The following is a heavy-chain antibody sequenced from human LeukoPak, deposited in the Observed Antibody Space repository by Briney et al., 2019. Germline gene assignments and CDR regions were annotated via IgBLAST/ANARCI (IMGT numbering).Heavy chain of an antibody. D-gene: IGHD6-19*01. J-gene: IGHJ4*02. CDR1: GFTFSSYG. V-gene: IGHV3-30*02. CDR3: AKDQGSGWYGYFDY. CDR2: IRYDGSNK. Sequence: GGSLRLSCAASGFTFSSYGMHWVRQAPGKGLEWVAFIRYDGSNKYYADSVKGRFTISRDNSKNTLYLQMNSLRAEDTAVYYCAKDQGSGWYGYFDYWGQGTLVTVSS.